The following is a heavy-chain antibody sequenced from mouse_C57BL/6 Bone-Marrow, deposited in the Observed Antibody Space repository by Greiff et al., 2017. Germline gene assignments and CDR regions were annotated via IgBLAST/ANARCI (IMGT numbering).Heavy chain of an antibody. CDR3: ASHFPGRFAY. V-gene: IGHV1-18*01. CDR1: GYTFTDYN. Sequence: SGPELVKPGASVKIPCKASGYTFTDYNMDWVKQSHGKSLEWIGDINPNNGGTIYNQKFKGKATLTVDKSSSTAYMELRSLTSEDTAVYYWASHFPGRFAYWGQGTLVTVSA. J-gene: IGHJ3*01. D-gene: IGHD1-2*01. CDR2: INPNNGGT.